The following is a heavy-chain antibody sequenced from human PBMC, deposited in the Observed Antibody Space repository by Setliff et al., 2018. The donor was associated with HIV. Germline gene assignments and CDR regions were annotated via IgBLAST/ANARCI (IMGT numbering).Heavy chain of an antibody. D-gene: IGHD2-2*02. J-gene: IGHJ4*02. Sequence: SETLSLTCTVSAASIRSHYWSWIRQSPGKGLEWIGNFYYTGSTDYNPSFKSRVTISLDKSNNQISLNLSSATAADTAVYYCARHTVFVRYFDHWGQGMLVAVSS. CDR2: FYYTGST. CDR3: ARHTVFVRYFDH. V-gene: IGHV4-59*11. CDR1: AASIRSHY.